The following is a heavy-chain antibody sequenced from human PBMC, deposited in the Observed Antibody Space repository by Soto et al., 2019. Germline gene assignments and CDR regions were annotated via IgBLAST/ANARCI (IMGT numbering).Heavy chain of an antibody. CDR1: GFTFSSYG. Sequence: QVQLVESGGGVVQPGRSLRLSCAASGFTFSSYGMHWVRQAPGKGLEWVAVISYDGSNKYYADSVKGRFTISRDNHKNTLYLQMNSLKAEDTAVYYCAKDNLGTYYDFWSGYYPVGMDVWGQGTTVTVSS. CDR3: AKDNLGTYYDFWSGYYPVGMDV. J-gene: IGHJ6*02. V-gene: IGHV3-30*18. D-gene: IGHD3-3*01. CDR2: ISYDGSNK.